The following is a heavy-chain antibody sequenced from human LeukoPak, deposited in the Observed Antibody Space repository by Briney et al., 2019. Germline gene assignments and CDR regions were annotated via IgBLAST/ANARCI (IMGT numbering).Heavy chain of an antibody. CDR2: IYYSGST. CDR3: ARDRLSQWLVRQFYDY. J-gene: IGHJ4*02. V-gene: IGHV4-30-4*08. Sequence: SETLSLTRTVSGGSIRSSDYYWSWVRQPPGKGLEWIGYIYYSGSTYYNPSLKSRVTISVDTSKNQFSLKLSSVTAADTAVYYCARDRLSQWLVRQFYDYWGQGTLVTVSS. D-gene: IGHD6-19*01. CDR1: GGSIRSSDYY.